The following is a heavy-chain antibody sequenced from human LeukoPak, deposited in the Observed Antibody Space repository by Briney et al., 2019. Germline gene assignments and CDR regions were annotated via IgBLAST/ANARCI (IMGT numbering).Heavy chain of an antibody. CDR3: AKDAARSGPTMDWFDP. Sequence: GGSLRLSCAASGFTFSSYWMHWVRQAPGKGLVWVSRINSDGSSTSYADSVKGRFTISRDNAKNTLYLQMNSLRAEDTAVYYCAKDAARSGPTMDWFDPWGQGTLVTVSS. CDR2: INSDGSST. D-gene: IGHD3-3*01. J-gene: IGHJ5*02. V-gene: IGHV3-74*01. CDR1: GFTFSSYW.